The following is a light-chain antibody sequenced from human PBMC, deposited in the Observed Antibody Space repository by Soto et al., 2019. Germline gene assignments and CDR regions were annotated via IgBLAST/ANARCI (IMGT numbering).Light chain of an antibody. CDR1: QSVSSSF. CDR3: HQYGSSPAT. CDR2: GAS. Sequence: EIVLTQSPGTLSLSPGERATLSCRASQSVSSSFLAWYQQKPGQAPRLLIYGASSRATGIPDRFSGRGSGTDFTLTISRLEPEDFAVYYCHQYGSSPATVGQGTKVDIK. J-gene: IGKJ1*01. V-gene: IGKV3-20*01.